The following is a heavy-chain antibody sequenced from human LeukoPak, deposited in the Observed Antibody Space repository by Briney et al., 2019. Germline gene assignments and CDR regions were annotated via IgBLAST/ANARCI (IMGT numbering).Heavy chain of an antibody. D-gene: IGHD3-22*01. CDR2: VYYSGST. J-gene: IGHJ3*02. CDR3: AREGDYYDSSGYSDDAFDI. CDR1: GGSVRSDSYY. Sequence: PSETLSLTCTVSGGSVRSDSYYWSWIRQPPGKGLEWIGYVYYSGSTYYNPSLKSRVTISVDTSKNQFSLKLSSVTAADTAVYYCAREGDYYDSSGYSDDAFDIWGQGTMVTVSS. V-gene: IGHV4-61*01.